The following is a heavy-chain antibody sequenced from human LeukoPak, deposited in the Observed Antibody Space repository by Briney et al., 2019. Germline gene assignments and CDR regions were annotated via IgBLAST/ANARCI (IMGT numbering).Heavy chain of an antibody. CDR3: AITDYDFWSGYYS. J-gene: IGHJ5*02. CDR1: GGSIGGYY. V-gene: IGHV4-4*07. Sequence: SETLSLTCTVSGGSIGGYYWSWIRQPAGKGLEWIGRIYTSGSTKYNPSLKSRVTMSVDTSKNQFSLKLSSVTAADTAVYYCAITDYDFWSGYYSWGQRTLVTVSS. D-gene: IGHD3-3*01. CDR2: IYTSGST.